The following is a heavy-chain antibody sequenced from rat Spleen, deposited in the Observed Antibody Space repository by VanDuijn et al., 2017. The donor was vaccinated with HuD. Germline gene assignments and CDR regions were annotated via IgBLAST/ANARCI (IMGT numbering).Heavy chain of an antibody. CDR2: ITSAGTT. CDR1: GHSITSSYR. J-gene: IGHJ3*01. V-gene: IGHV3-3*01. CDR3: ARSDGVHYYLPFAD. D-gene: IGHD1-1*01. Sequence: ELQLQESGPGPVKVSESLSLTCSVTGHSITSSYRWNWIRKFPGNKLEWMGYITSAGTTNYNPSLKSRISITRDTSKNQFFLQVNSVSSEDTATYYCARSDGVHYYLPFADWGQGTLVTASS.